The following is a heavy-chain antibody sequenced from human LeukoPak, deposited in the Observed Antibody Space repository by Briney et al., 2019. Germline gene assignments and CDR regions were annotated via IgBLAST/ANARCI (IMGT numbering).Heavy chain of an antibody. CDR3: ARGSRVGTTTLFPFEY. J-gene: IGHJ4*02. Sequence: GSLRLSCAASGNYWMHWVRQAPGKGLVWVSHINSDGSWTSYADSVKGRFTISRDNAKNTLYLQMNSLRAEDTAVYYCARGSRVGTTTLFPFEYWGQGTLVTVSS. CDR1: GNYW. V-gene: IGHV3-74*01. D-gene: IGHD1-26*01. CDR2: INSDGSWT.